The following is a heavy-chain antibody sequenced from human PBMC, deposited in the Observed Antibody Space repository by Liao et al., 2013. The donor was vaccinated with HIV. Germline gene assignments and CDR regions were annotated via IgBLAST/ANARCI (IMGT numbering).Heavy chain of an antibody. CDR3: AREGYSYGSIYYFDY. J-gene: IGHJ4*02. Sequence: QVQLQESGPGLVKPSETLSLTCTVSGGSISNYYWNWIRQPAGKGLEWIGRIYTRGSTNYNPSLKSRVTMSVDTSKNQVSLKLSSVTAADTAVYYCAREGYSYGSIYYFDYXAEGALVTVSS. CDR2: IYTRGST. CDR1: GGSISNYY. V-gene: IGHV4-4*07. D-gene: IGHD5-18*01.